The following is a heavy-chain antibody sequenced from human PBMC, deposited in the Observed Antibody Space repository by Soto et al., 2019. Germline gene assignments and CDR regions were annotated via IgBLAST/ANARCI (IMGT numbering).Heavy chain of an antibody. CDR3: ARDVFYGMDV. V-gene: IGHV1-2*04. J-gene: IGHJ6*02. Sequence: ASVKVSCKASGYTFTGYYMHWVRQAPGQGLEWMGWINPNSGGTNYAQKFQGWVTMTRDTSISTAYMEPSRLRSDDTAVYYCARDVFYGMDVWGQGTTVTVSS. CDR2: INPNSGGT. D-gene: IGHD2-8*01. CDR1: GYTFTGYY.